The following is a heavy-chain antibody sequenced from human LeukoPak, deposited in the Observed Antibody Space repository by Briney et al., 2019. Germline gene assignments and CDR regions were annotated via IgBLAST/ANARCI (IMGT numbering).Heavy chain of an antibody. V-gene: IGHV3-48*03. Sequence: GGSLRLSCAASGFTFSSYEMNWVRQAPGKGVEWVSYISSSGSTIYYADSVKGRFNISRDTAKNSLYLQMNSLRAEDTAVYYCAELGITMIGGVWGKGTTVTISS. CDR3: AELGITMIGGV. CDR1: GFTFSSYE. CDR2: ISSSGSTI. J-gene: IGHJ6*04. D-gene: IGHD3-10*02.